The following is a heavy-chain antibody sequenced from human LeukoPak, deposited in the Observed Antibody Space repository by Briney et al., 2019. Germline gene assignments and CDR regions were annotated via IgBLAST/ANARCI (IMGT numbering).Heavy chain of an antibody. D-gene: IGHD3-16*02. J-gene: IGHJ4*02. CDR2: VNPNSGGT. V-gene: IGHV1-2*02. Sequence: GASVTVSRTASGYSFTGYYMHWVRQAPAQGLEGMGWVNPNSGGTNYAPKFQSRVTMTRDTSISPAYKELSRLRSGDTVVYYVGRGPMIMSGGVIIWGEGTLVTVSS. CDR1: GYSFTGYY. CDR3: GRGPMIMSGGVII.